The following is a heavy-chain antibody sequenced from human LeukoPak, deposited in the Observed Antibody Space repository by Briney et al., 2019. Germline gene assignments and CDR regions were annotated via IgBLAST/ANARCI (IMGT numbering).Heavy chain of an antibody. D-gene: IGHD2-15*01. CDR2: IKSKTDGGTT. CDR3: AGRHCSGGGCYFAGADPFDY. V-gene: IGHV3-15*07. J-gene: IGHJ4*02. CDR1: GFTFSNAW. Sequence: GGSLRLSCAASGFTFSNAWMNWVRQAPGKGLEWVGRIKSKTDGGTTDYAAPVKGRFTISRDTSKNTLYLQMNSLRAEDTAVYFCAGRHCSGGGCYFAGADPFDYWGQGTLVTVSS.